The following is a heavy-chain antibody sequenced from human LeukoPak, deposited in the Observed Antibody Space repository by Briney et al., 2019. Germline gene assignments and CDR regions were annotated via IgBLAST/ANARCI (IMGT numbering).Heavy chain of an antibody. CDR3: ARHGTEKSVLAAFWSGYVDSWFAP. CDR2: IYPGDSDT. D-gene: IGHD3-3*01. J-gene: IGHJ5*02. CDR1: GYSFTSYW. V-gene: IGHV5-51*01. Sequence: GESLKISCKGSGYSFTSYWIGWVRPMPGKGLEWMGIIYPGDSDTRYSPSFQGQVTISADKSISTAYLQWSSLKASDTAMYYCARHGTEKSVLAAFWSGYVDSWFAPWGQGTLVTVSS.